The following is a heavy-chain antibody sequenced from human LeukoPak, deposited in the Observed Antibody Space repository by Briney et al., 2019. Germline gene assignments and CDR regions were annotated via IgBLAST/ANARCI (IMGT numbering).Heavy chain of an antibody. CDR2: ISSSSSYI. CDR3: ARGGSSWYNLHFDY. J-gene: IGHJ4*02. Sequence: GGSLRLSRAVSGFTFSTFSMNWVRQPPGKGLEWVTSISSSSSYIYYADSVKGRFTISRDNAKNTLYLQMNSLRAEDTAVYYCARGGSSWYNLHFDYWGQGTLVTVSS. CDR1: GFTFSTFS. V-gene: IGHV3-21*01. D-gene: IGHD6-13*01.